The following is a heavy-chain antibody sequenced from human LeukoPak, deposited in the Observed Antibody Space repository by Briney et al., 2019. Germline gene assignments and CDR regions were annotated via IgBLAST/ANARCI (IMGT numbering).Heavy chain of an antibody. D-gene: IGHD1-7*01. J-gene: IGHJ5*02. V-gene: IGHV5-51*01. Sequence: GESLKISCKGSGYNFPNYWIGWVRQMPGKGLEWMGIIYPGDSGTRYSPSFQGQVTISVDTSLSTAYLQWSSLKASDTAMYYCARREGITGTTKWFDPWGQGTLVTVSS. CDR2: IYPGDSGT. CDR3: ARREGITGTTKWFDP. CDR1: GYNFPNYW.